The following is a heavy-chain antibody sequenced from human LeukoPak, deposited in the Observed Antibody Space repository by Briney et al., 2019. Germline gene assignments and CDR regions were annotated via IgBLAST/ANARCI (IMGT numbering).Heavy chain of an antibody. CDR2: INHSGST. J-gene: IGHJ4*02. D-gene: IGHD6-13*01. Sequence: GSLRLSCAASGFTFSSYAMSWIRQPPGKGLEWIGEINHSGSTNYNPSLKSRVTISVDTSKNQFSLKLSSVTAADTAVYYCAGGYSRDYWGQGTLVTVSS. V-gene: IGHV4-34*01. CDR3: AGGYSRDY. CDR1: GFTFSSYA.